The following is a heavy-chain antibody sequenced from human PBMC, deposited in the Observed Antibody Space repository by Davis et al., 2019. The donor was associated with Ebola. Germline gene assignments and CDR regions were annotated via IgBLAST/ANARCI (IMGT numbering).Heavy chain of an antibody. J-gene: IGHJ4*02. CDR3: ARDHSSLDY. D-gene: IGHD6-13*01. CDR1: GYTFTSYG. V-gene: IGHV1-18*01. CDR2: IGTYNGNT. Sequence: AASVKVSCKASGYTFTSYGIHWMRQAPGQGLEWLGWIGTYNGNTHYAQKLQGRITLTTDTSSTTAYMELRSLTSDDTAIYYCARDHSSLDYWGQGTLVTVSA.